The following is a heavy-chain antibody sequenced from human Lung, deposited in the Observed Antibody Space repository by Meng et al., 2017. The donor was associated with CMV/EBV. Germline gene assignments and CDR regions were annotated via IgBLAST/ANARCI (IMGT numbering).Heavy chain of an antibody. Sequence: ASVKVSCKASGYTFTSYGINWVRQAPGQGLEWMGWIRVYNGDTKYAQKFQGRVTMTTDTSTSTAYMELRSLRSDDTAVYYCARRGPSYCGVDCLAWFDPWGQGTLVXVSS. D-gene: IGHD2-21*01. CDR2: IRVYNGDT. J-gene: IGHJ5*02. V-gene: IGHV1-18*01. CDR1: GYTFTSYG. CDR3: ARRGPSYCGVDCLAWFDP.